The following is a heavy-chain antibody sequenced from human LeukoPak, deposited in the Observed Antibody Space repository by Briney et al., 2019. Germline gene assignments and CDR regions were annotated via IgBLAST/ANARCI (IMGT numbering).Heavy chain of an antibody. CDR2: ISSSGSFI. V-gene: IGHV3-11*04. CDR1: GFTVSSNY. Sequence: GGSLRLSCAASGFTVSSNYMSWVRQAPGKGLEWVSYISSSGSFIYYADSVKGRFTISRDNAKNSLYLQMNSLRAEDTAVYYXXXADRLGAALLASFDYWGQGTLVTVSS. J-gene: IGHJ4*02. CDR3: XXADRLGAALLASFDY. D-gene: IGHD3-16*01.